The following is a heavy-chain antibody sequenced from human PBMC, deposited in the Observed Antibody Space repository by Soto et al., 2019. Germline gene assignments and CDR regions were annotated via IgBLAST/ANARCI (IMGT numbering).Heavy chain of an antibody. J-gene: IGHJ4*02. CDR3: ARDRDCSGGSCYSGFDY. CDR1: GGSISSSNW. Sequence: QVQLRESGPGLVKPSGTLSLTCAVSGGSISSSNWWSWVRQPPGKGLEWIGEIYHSGSTNYNPSLKSRVTISVDKSKNQFSLKLSSVTAADTAVYYCARDRDCSGGSCYSGFDYWGQGTLVTVSS. V-gene: IGHV4-4*02. CDR2: IYHSGST. D-gene: IGHD2-15*01.